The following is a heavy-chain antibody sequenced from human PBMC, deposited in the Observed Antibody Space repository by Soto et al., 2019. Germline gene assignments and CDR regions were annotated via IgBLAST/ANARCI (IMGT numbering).Heavy chain of an antibody. D-gene: IGHD4-17*01. CDR3: AREGSLYVDSASNCFDY. CDR2: ISTTSSFI. CDR1: GFTFSSYS. V-gene: IGHV3-21*02. J-gene: IGHJ4*02. Sequence: EVQLVESGGGLVKPGGSLRLSCAASGFTFSSYSMNWVRQAPGKGLEWVSSISTTSSFIYSADSVKGRFTISRDNAKNSLYLQMNSLRAEDTAVYYCAREGSLYVDSASNCFDYWGQGPLVTVSS.